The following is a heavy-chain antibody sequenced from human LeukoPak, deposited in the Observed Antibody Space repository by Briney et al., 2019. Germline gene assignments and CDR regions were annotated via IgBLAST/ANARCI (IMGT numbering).Heavy chain of an antibody. CDR2: ISSNGGST. CDR3: ARDPYSSSWYDYYYYYYMDV. CDR1: GFTFSSYA. J-gene: IGHJ6*03. D-gene: IGHD6-13*01. Sequence: TGGSLRLSCAASGFTFSSYAMHWVRQAPGKGLEYVSAISSNGGSTYYANSVKGRFTISRDNSKNTLYLQMGSLRAEDMAVYYCARDPYSSSWYDYYYYYYMDVWGKGTTVTVSS. V-gene: IGHV3-64*01.